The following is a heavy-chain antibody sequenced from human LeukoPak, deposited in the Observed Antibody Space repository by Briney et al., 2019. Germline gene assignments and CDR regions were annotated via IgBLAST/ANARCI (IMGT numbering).Heavy chain of an antibody. CDR2: ISAYNGNT. D-gene: IGHD3-22*01. CDR1: VYTFTSYG. J-gene: IGHJ4*02. Sequence: PSVKVSCKASVYTFTSYGISWVRQAPGQGLEWMGWISAYNGNTNYAQKLQGRVTMTTDTSTSTAYMELSSLRSDDTAVYYCARDLRRYDSSGYYYYWGQGTLVSLSS. V-gene: IGHV1-18*01. CDR3: ARDLRRYDSSGYYYY.